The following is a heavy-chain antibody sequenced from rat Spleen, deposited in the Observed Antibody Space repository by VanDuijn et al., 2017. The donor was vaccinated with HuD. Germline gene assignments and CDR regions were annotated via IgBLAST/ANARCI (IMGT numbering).Heavy chain of an antibody. Sequence: EVQLVESGGGLVQPGRSLKLSCAASGFTFSNYGMHWIRQAPGEGLEWVASTTNTGGNIYYPDSVKGRFTISRDNAHNTLYLQLNSLRSEDTATYYCARENYYSADYWGQGVMVTVSS. J-gene: IGHJ2*01. CDR1: GFTFSNYG. V-gene: IGHV5-19*01. CDR3: ARENYYSADY. D-gene: IGHD1-1*01. CDR2: TTNTGGNI.